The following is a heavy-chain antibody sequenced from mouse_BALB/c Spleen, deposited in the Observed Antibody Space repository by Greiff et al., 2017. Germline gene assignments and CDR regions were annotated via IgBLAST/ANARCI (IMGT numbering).Heavy chain of an antibody. Sequence: DVQLVESGGGLVQPGGSLKLSCAASGFTFSSYGMSWVRQTPDKRLELVATINSNGGSTYYPDSVKGRFTISRDNAKNTLYLQMSSLKSEDTAMYYCARDSSGYLYYFDYWGQGTTLTVSS. D-gene: IGHD3-1*01. V-gene: IGHV5-6-3*01. CDR1: GFTFSSYG. CDR3: ARDSSGYLYYFDY. CDR2: INSNGGST. J-gene: IGHJ2*01.